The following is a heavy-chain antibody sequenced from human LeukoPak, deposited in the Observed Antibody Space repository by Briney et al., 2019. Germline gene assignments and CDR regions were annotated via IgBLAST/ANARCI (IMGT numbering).Heavy chain of an antibody. J-gene: IGHJ2*01. CDR3: AGDGYFDL. CDR2: ISAHNGNT. V-gene: IGHV1-18*01. CDR1: GYTFTTHG. Sequence: ASVKVSCKASGYTFTTHGIAWVRQAPGQGLEWMGWISAHNGNTNYAQSLQGRVIMSTDTSTNTAYMELRSLRSDDTAVYYCAGDGYFDLWGRGTLVTVSS.